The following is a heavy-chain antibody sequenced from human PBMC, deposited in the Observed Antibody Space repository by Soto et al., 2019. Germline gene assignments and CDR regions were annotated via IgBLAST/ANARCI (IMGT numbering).Heavy chain of an antibody. V-gene: IGHV2-5*02. Sequence: QITLKESGPPLVRPAQTLTLTCAFSGFSLTTTSMGVAWIRQPPGKALEWLALIYWDDDQRYSPSLKDRLTISKDTSRSRVVLTISNLNPEDTGTYFCAHAGDYDLLSLDHWGPGPMVTVSS. J-gene: IGHJ4*02. CDR2: IYWDDDQ. CDR3: AHAGDYDLLSLDH. D-gene: IGHD4-17*01. CDR1: GFSLTTTSMG.